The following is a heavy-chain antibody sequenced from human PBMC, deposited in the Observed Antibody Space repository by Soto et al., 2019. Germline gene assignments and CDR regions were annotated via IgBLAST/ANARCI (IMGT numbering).Heavy chain of an antibody. CDR1: GDSFTVFW. CDR2: IYPRDSDI. CDR3: ARQHPLDSRVWYN. V-gene: IGHV5-51*01. Sequence: GESLKISGKVFGDSFTVFWIGWVLQRPGKGLEWVASIYPRDSDIRYNPSFQGQVTISADRSTTTAYLQWSSLKASDTAIYYCARQHPLDSRVWYNWGQGTLVTVSS. D-gene: IGHD6-19*01. J-gene: IGHJ4*02.